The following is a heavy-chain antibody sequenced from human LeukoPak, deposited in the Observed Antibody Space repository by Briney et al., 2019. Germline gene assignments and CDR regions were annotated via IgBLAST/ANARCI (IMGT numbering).Heavy chain of an antibody. Sequence: PGGSLRLSCVVSGFTVSTNYGSLVRPAPGKGLEWVSLIYSGGSTYYADSVKGRFTISRDNSKNTLYLQMNSLRAEDTAVYYCARLLQSRWFDPWGQGTLVTVSS. CDR3: ARLLQSRWFDP. D-gene: IGHD4-11*01. CDR1: GFTVSTNY. V-gene: IGHV3-66*04. CDR2: IYSGGST. J-gene: IGHJ5*02.